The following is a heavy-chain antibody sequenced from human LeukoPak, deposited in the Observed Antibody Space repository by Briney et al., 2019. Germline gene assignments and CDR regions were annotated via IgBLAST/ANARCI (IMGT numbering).Heavy chain of an antibody. CDR1: GGSFSGYY. CDR2: INHSGST. V-gene: IGHV4-34*01. J-gene: IGHJ5*02. CDR3: ARERKGGVKARRNWFDP. D-gene: IGHD3-16*01. Sequence: SETLSLTCAVYGGSFSGYYWSWIRQPPGKGLEWIGEINHSGSTNYNPSLTSRVTISVDTSKNQFSLELSSVTAADTAVYYCARERKGGVKARRNWFDPWGQGTLVTVSS.